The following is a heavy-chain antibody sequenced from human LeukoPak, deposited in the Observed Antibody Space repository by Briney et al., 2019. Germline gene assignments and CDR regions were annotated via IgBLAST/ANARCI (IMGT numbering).Heavy chain of an antibody. Sequence: GGSLRLSCAASGLTFSSYAMSWVRQAPGKGLEWVSAISGSGGSTYYADSVKGRFTISRDNSENTLCLQMNSLRAEDTAVYYCAKGWSQLLISWFDPWGQGTLVTVSS. CDR1: GLTFSSYA. CDR3: AKGWSQLLISWFDP. V-gene: IGHV3-23*01. D-gene: IGHD2-2*01. J-gene: IGHJ5*02. CDR2: ISGSGGST.